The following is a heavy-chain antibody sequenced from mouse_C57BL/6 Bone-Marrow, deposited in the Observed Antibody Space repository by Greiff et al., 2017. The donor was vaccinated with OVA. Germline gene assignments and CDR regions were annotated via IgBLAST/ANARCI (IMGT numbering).Heavy chain of an antibody. J-gene: IGHJ4*01. CDR2: INPSNGGT. CDR3: AREVYYYGSSYGYAMDD. CDR1: GYTFTSYW. V-gene: IGHV1-53*01. D-gene: IGHD1-1*01. Sequence: QVQLQQPGTELVKPGASVKLSCKASGYTFTSYWMHWVKQRPGQGLEWIGNINPSNGGTNYNEKFKSKATLTVDKSSSTAYMQLSSLTSEDSAVDYCAREVYYYGSSYGYAMDDWGQGTSVTVSS.